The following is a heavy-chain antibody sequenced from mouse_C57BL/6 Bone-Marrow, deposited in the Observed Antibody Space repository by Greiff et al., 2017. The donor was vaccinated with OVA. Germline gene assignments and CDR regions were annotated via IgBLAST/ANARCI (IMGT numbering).Heavy chain of an antibody. Sequence: EVMLVESGGDLVKPGGSLKLSCAASGFTFSSYGMSWVRQTPDKRLEWVATISSGGSYTYYPDSVKGRFTISRDNAKNTLYLQMSSLKSEDTAMYYCARRAYYGSSPSYFDYWGQGTTLTVSS. D-gene: IGHD1-1*01. CDR1: GFTFSSYG. CDR2: ISSGGSYT. J-gene: IGHJ2*01. V-gene: IGHV5-6*02. CDR3: ARRAYYGSSPSYFDY.